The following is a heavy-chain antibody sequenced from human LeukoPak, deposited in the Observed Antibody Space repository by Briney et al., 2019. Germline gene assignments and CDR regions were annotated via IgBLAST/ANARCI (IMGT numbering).Heavy chain of an antibody. CDR2: IHSSGYT. J-gene: IGHJ5*02. Sequence: SETLSLTCTVSGGSISGNYWSWIRQPPGQGLEWIAYIHSSGYTNYNPYLQRRVTISVDTSKNQFSLKVASVTAADTAIYYCAQRQVPTSGSYDYFDPWGPGAPVTVSS. D-gene: IGHD1-26*01. V-gene: IGHV4-4*09. CDR1: GGSISGNY. CDR3: AQRQVPTSGSYDYFDP.